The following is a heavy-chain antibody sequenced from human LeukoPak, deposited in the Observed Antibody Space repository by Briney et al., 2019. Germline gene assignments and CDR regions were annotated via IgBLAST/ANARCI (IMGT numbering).Heavy chain of an antibody. V-gene: IGHV4-39*07. Sequence: SETLSLTCTVSGGSISSSSYYWGWIRQPPGKGLEWIGSIYYSGSTYYNPSLKSRVTISGDTSKNQFSLKLSSVTAADTAVYYCARGGYDFWSGYRSPYYFDYWGQGTLVTVSS. CDR3: ARGGYDFWSGYRSPYYFDY. J-gene: IGHJ4*02. CDR1: GGSISSSSYY. CDR2: IYYSGST. D-gene: IGHD3-3*01.